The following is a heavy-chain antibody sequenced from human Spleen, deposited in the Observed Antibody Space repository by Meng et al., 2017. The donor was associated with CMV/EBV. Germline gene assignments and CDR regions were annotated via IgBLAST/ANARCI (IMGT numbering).Heavy chain of an antibody. CDR1: GGTFSSYA. CDR3: ARGLNNWNYIN. V-gene: IGHV1-69*05. J-gene: IGHJ4*02. D-gene: IGHD1-7*01. CDR2: IIPIFGTA. Sequence: SGKASGGTFSSYAISWVRQAPGQGLEWMGGIIPIFGTANYAQKFQGRVTITTDESTSTAYMELSSLRSEDTAVYYCARGLNNWNYINWGQGTLVTVSS.